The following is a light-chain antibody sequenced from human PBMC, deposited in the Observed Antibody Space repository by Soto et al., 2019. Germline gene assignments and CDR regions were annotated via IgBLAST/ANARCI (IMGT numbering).Light chain of an antibody. CDR2: DAS. Sequence: IQMTQYPSSLSASGGDRVTITCQASQDISNYLNWYQQKPGKAPKLLIYDASNLETGVPSRFSGSGSETEFTLTISSLQPDDFATYYCQQYNSYSRTFGQGTKVDIK. J-gene: IGKJ1*01. V-gene: IGKV1-33*01. CDR1: QDISNY. CDR3: QQYNSYSRT.